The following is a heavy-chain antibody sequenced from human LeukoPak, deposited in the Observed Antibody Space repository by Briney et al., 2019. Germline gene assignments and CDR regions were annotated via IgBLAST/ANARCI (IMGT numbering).Heavy chain of an antibody. Sequence: GGSLRLSCAASGFTLRNYAMSWVRQAPGKGLEWVSSIGAGDKYTYYGDSVKGRFTISRDNAKNTLYLQMNSLRAEDTAVYYCARAPMVRANVVDYWGQGTLVTVSS. CDR3: ARAPMVRANVVDY. J-gene: IGHJ4*02. CDR1: GFTLRNYA. D-gene: IGHD4/OR15-4a*01. CDR2: IGAGDKYT. V-gene: IGHV3-23*01.